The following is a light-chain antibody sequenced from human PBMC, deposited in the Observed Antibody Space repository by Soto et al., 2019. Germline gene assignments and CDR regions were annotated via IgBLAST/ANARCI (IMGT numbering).Light chain of an antibody. CDR1: QSIRTF. CDR3: QQSYNTPQT. V-gene: IGKV1-39*01. J-gene: IGKJ1*01. CDR2: AAI. Sequence: DIQMTQSPSSLSASVGDRVTVTCRASQSIRTFLNWYQQRPGKAPNLLIYAAINMQSGVPSRFSGNGSGTDFALTISSLQPEDFATYYCQQSYNTPQTFGQGTKVDIK.